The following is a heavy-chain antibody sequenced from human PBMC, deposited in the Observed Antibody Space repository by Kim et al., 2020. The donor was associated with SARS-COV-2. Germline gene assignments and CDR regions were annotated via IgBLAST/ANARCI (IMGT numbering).Heavy chain of an antibody. Sequence: GGSLRLSCTASGFTFGDYAMSWVRQAPGKGLEWVGFIRSKAYGGTTEYAASVKGRFTISRDDSKSIAYLQMNSLKTEDTAVYYCTRDSSGWYHWFDPWGQGTLVTVSS. CDR2: IRSKAYGGTT. CDR1: GFTFGDYA. CDR3: TRDSSGWYHWFDP. J-gene: IGHJ5*02. V-gene: IGHV3-49*04. D-gene: IGHD6-19*01.